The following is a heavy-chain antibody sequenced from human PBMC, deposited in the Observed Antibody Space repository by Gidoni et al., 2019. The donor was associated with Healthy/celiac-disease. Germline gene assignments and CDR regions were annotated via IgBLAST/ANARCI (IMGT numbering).Heavy chain of an antibody. V-gene: IGHV4-34*01. J-gene: IGHJ4*02. CDR3: ARGLLYDYVWGSYRKAPHFDY. CDR2: INHSGST. Sequence: QVQLQQWGAGLLKPSETLSLTCAVYGGSFSGYYWSWIRQPPGKGLEWIGEINHSGSTNYNPSLKSRVTISVDTSKNQFSLKLSSVTAADTAVYYCARGLLYDYVWGSYRKAPHFDYWGQGTLVTVSS. D-gene: IGHD3-16*02. CDR1: GGSFSGYY.